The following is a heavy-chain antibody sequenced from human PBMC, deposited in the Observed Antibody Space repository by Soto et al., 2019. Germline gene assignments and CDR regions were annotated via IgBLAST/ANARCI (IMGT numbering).Heavy chain of an antibody. J-gene: IGHJ6*02. CDR2: ISSSSSYI. D-gene: IGHD2-15*01. CDR3: ARGCSGGSCYSGPYYYYYGMDV. V-gene: IGHV3-21*01. CDR1: GFTFSSYS. Sequence: EVQLVESGGGLVKPGGSLRLSCAASGFTFSSYSMNWVRQAPGKGLEWVSSISSSSSYIYYADSVKGRFTISRDNAKNSPYLQMNSLRAEDTAVYYCARGCSGGSCYSGPYYYYYGMDVWGQGTTVTVSS.